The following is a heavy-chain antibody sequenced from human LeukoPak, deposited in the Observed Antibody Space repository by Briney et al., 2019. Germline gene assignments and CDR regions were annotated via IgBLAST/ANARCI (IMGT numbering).Heavy chain of an antibody. V-gene: IGHV4-39*01. J-gene: IGHJ4*02. Sequence: SETLSLTCTVSGGSISSGSHYWGWIRQPPGKGLEVIGSISYSGSTYYNPSLKSRVTISVDTSTTTNQISLKLSSVTAADTAVYYCARAPYYDSSGYDYWGQGTLVTVSS. CDR3: ARAPYYDSSGYDY. CDR1: GGSISSGSHY. CDR2: ISYSGST. D-gene: IGHD3-22*01.